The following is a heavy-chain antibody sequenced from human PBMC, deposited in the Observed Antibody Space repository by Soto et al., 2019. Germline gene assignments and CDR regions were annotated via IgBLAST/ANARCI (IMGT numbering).Heavy chain of an antibody. CDR3: AKVFCSGGSCHLYYFEY. Sequence: GGSLRLSCAASGFTFSSYAMSWVRQAPGKGLEWVSAISGSGGSTYYADSVKGRFTISRDNSKNTLYLQMNSLRAEDTAVYYCAKVFCSGGSCHLYYFEYWGQGTLVTVSS. V-gene: IGHV3-23*01. D-gene: IGHD2-15*01. CDR1: GFTFSSYA. J-gene: IGHJ4*02. CDR2: ISGSGGST.